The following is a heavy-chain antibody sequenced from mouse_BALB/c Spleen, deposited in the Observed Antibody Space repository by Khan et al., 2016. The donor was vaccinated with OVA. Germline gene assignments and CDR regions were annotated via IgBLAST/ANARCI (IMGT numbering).Heavy chain of an antibody. V-gene: IGHV5-6*01. CDR1: GFTFSTYG. Sequence: EVELVESGGDFVRPGGSLKLSCAASGFTFSTYGMSWVRQTPDKRLEWVATINTGGAYTYYPDSVTGRFTISIANAKNTLYLQLSSMKSEDTDIYYCARLAYYYNSGGFAYWGQGTLVTVAA. CDR3: ARLAYYYNSGGFAY. J-gene: IGHJ3*01. D-gene: IGHD1-1*01. CDR2: INTGGAYT.